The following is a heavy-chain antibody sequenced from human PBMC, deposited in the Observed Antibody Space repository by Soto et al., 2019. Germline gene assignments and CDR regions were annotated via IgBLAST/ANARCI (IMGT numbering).Heavy chain of an antibody. CDR1: GYTFTSYY. CDR2: INPSGGST. CDR3: ARTKDFTFGGVISRDYYYGMDV. J-gene: IGHJ6*02. V-gene: IGHV1-46*01. D-gene: IGHD3-16*02. Sequence: ASVKVSCKASGYTFTSYYMHWVRQAPGQGLEWMGIINPSGGSTGYAQKFQGRVTMTRDTSTSTVYMELSSLRSEDTAVYYCARTKDFTFGGVISRDYYYGMDVWGQGTTVTVSS.